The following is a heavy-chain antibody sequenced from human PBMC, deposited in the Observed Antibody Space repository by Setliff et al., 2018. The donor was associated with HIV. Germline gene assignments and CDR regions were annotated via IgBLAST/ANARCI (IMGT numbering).Heavy chain of an antibody. CDR1: GDSIGYYY. D-gene: IGHD1-7*01. Sequence: SETLSLTCTVSGDSIGYYYWTWIRQPPGKRLEWIGYTHTTGNTNYNPSLKGRVIMSVDTSNNQFSLSLMSVTAADTAVYYCAKRAVQDGTVTSSNWFESWGQGTLVTVSS. CDR2: THTTGNT. J-gene: IGHJ5*01. CDR3: AKRAVQDGTVTSSNWFES. V-gene: IGHV4-4*08.